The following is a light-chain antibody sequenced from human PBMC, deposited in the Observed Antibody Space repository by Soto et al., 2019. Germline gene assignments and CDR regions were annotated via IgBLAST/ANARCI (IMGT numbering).Light chain of an antibody. Sequence: DIQMTQSPSSLSASVGDRVTITCRASQSISSLLSWYQQKPGRAPKLLIYAASSLESGVPSRFSGSGSGTDFTLTISILQPEDVATYYCQQSYSIPMYTFGQGTKVDIK. V-gene: IGKV1-39*01. CDR1: QSISSL. CDR3: QQSYSIPMYT. J-gene: IGKJ2*01. CDR2: AAS.